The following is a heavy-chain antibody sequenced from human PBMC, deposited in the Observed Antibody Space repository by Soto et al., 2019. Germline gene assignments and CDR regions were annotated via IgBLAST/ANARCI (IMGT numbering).Heavy chain of an antibody. Sequence: SETLSLTCTVSGGSVSSCSYYWSWIRQQPGKGLEWIGYIYYSGSTNYNPSLKSRVTISVDTSKNQFSLKLSSVTAADTAVYYCAIDRGERSDYYHSDYRGQGTLVTVSS. J-gene: IGHJ4*02. D-gene: IGHD3-3*01. V-gene: IGHV4-61*01. CDR3: AIDRGERSDYYHSDY. CDR1: GGSVSSCSYY. CDR2: IYYSGST.